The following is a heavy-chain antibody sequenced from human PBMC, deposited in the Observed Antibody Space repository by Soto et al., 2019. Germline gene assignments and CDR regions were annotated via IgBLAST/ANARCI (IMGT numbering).Heavy chain of an antibody. CDR1: GGSFSGYY. CDR3: ARVPDY. CDR2: INHSGST. Sequence: SETLSLTCAVYGGSFSGYYWSWIRQPPGKGLEWIGEINHSGSTYYNPSLKSRVTISVDRSKNQFSLKLSSVTAADTAAYYCARVPDYWGQGTLVTVSS. J-gene: IGHJ4*02. V-gene: IGHV4-34*01.